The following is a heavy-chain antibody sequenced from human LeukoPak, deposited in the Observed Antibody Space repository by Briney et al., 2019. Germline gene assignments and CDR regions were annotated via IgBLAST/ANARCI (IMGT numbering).Heavy chain of an antibody. J-gene: IGHJ3*02. CDR2: ISYDGSNK. CDR3: ARDDQGAFDI. Sequence: PGGSLRLSCSASGFIFNTYAMHWVRQAPGKGLEWVALISYDGSNKFYADSVKGRFSISRDNSKNTLYLQMNSLRAEDTAVYYCARDDQGAFDIWGQGTMVTVSS. CDR1: GFIFNTYA. D-gene: IGHD2-2*01. V-gene: IGHV3-30*14.